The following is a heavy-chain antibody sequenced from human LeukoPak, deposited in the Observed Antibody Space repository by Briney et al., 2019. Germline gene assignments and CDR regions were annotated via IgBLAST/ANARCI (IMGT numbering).Heavy chain of an antibody. V-gene: IGHV4-34*01. CDR1: GGSFSGYY. CDR3: ASLNPYYSSGSYWGDY. J-gene: IGHJ4*02. CDR2: INHSGST. Sequence: PSETLSLTCAVYGGSFSGYYWSWIRQPPGKGLEWIGEINHSGSTNYNPSLKSRVTISVDTSKNQFSLKLSSVTAADTAVYYCASLNPYYSSGSYWGDYWGQGTLVTVSS. D-gene: IGHD6-19*01.